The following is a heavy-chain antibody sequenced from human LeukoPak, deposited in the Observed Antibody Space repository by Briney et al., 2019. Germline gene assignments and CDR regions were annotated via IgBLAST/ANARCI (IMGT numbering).Heavy chain of an antibody. J-gene: IGHJ4*02. Sequence: GGSLRLTCAASGFTFNNYAMNWVRQAPGKGLEWVSSISESGGTTDYAGSVKGRFTISRDNGKNSLDLQMNSLRADDTAVYYCARDTLGEGEDANYAVYYFDYWGQGTVVTVSS. CDR3: ARDTLGEGEDANYAVYYFDY. D-gene: IGHD4/OR15-4a*01. CDR2: ISESGGTT. V-gene: IGHV3-48*04. CDR1: GFTFNNYA.